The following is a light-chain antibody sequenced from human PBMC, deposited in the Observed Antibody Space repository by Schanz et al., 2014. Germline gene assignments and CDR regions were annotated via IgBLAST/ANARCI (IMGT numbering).Light chain of an antibody. J-gene: IGLJ3*02. CDR1: SSNIGAGSD. Sequence: QSVLTQPPSVSGAPGQRVTISCTGSSSNIGAGSDVHWYQQVPGTAPKVLMSGNNQRPSGVPARFSGSKSGNTASLTVSGLQAEDEGDYYCSSYAGSSAFWVFGGGTKLTVL. V-gene: IGLV1-40*01. CDR2: GNN. CDR3: SSYAGSSAFWV.